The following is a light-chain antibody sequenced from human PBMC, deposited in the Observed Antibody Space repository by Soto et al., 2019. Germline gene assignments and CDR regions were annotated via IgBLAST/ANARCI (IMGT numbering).Light chain of an antibody. CDR1: ASNIGNDY. CDR2: DNN. CDR3: GAWDSSLNVYA. J-gene: IGLJ1*01. Sequence: QSVLTQPPSVSAAPGHKVTISCSGTASNIGNDYVSWYQQLPGEAPQLLIYDNNRRPSGIPDRFSGSRSDTSATLGITGLQTGDEADYYCGAWDSSLNVYAFGTGTKVTVL. V-gene: IGLV1-51*01.